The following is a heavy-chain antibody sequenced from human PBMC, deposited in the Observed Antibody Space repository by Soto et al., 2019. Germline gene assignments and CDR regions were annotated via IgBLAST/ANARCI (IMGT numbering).Heavy chain of an antibody. CDR2: IIPIFGTA. D-gene: IGHD6-13*01. Sequence: QVQLVQSGAEVKKPGSSVKVSCKASGGTFSSYAISWVRQAPGQGLEWMGGIIPIFGTANYAQKFQGRVTITADESTSTSYMELSSLRSEDTAVYYCARANIAAAGSEGDHYYYYGMDVWGQGTTVTVSS. CDR3: ARANIAAAGSEGDHYYYYGMDV. CDR1: GGTFSSYA. V-gene: IGHV1-69*12. J-gene: IGHJ6*02.